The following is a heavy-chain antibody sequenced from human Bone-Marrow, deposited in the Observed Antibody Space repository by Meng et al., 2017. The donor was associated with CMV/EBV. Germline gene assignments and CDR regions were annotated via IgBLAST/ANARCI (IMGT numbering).Heavy chain of an antibody. CDR3: ARARFDY. Sequence: SETLSLTCTVSGYSISSGYYWGWVRQPPGKGLEWIGSIYHSGSTYYNPSLKSRVTISVDTSKNQFSLKLSSVIAADTAVYYCARARFDYWGQGTLVTVSS. V-gene: IGHV4-38-2*02. J-gene: IGHJ4*02. CDR2: IYHSGST. CDR1: GYSISSGYY.